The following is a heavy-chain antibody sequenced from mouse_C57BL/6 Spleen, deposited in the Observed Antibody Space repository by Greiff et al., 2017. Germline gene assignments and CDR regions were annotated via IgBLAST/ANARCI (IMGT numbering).Heavy chain of an antibody. CDR3: ARGDYDYDVGDFDY. J-gene: IGHJ2*01. CDR2: IDPEDGDT. V-gene: IGHV14-2*01. Sequence: EVQLQQSGAELVKPGASVKLSCTASGFNIKDYYMHWVKQRTEQGLEWIGRIDPEDGDTKYAPKFQGKATITADTSSNTAYLQLSSLPSENTSDYYCARGDYDYDVGDFDYWGQGTTLTVSS. CDR1: GFNIKDYY. D-gene: IGHD2-4*01.